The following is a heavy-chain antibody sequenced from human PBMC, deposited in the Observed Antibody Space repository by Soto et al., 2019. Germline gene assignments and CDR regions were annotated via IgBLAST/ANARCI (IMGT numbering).Heavy chain of an antibody. V-gene: IGHV3-21*01. D-gene: IGHD4-17*01. CDR2: ISSSSSYI. J-gene: IGHJ6*02. Sequence: GGSLRLSCAASGFTFSSYSMNWVRQAPGKGLEWVSSISSSSSYIYYADSVKGRFTISRDNAKNSLYLQMNSLRAEDTAVYYCARYGDPTYYYGMDVWGQGTTVTVSS. CDR3: ARYGDPTYYYGMDV. CDR1: GFTFSSYS.